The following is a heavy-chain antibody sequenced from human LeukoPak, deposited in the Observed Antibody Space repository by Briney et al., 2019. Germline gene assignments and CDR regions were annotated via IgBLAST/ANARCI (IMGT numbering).Heavy chain of an antibody. Sequence: GASVKVSCKASGYTFTGYYMHWVRQAPGQGLEWMGWINPNSGGTNYAQKFQGWVTMTRDTSISTAYMELSRLRSDDTAVYYCARAGDSSWYGQYFQHWGQGTLVTVSS. J-gene: IGHJ1*01. CDR3: ARAGDSSWYGQYFQH. CDR1: GYTFTGYY. CDR2: INPNSGGT. D-gene: IGHD6-13*01. V-gene: IGHV1-2*04.